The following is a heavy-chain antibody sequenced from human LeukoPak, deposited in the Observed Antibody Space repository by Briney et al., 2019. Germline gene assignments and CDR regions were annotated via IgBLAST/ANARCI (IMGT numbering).Heavy chain of an antibody. CDR1: GYXFTDYY. CDR2: IYPYSGDT. CDR3: ARDRNSGSSLDI. D-gene: IGHD6-6*01. V-gene: IGHV1-2*02. J-gene: IGHJ3*02. Sequence: ASVKVSCKASGYXFTDYYMHWVRQAPGQGLEWMGWIYPYSGDTNYAQNFQGRVTMTRDTSISTAYLELSSLKSDDTAVYYCARDRNSGSSLDIWGQGTMLTVSS.